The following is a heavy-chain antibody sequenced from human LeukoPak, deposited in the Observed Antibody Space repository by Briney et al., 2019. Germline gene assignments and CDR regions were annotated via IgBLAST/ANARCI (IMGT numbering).Heavy chain of an antibody. Sequence: SVKVSCKASGGTFSSYAISWVRQAPGQGLEWMGRIIPIFGTANYAQKFQGRVTITTDESTSTAYMELSSLRSEDTAVYYCARGPELLYYYDSSGYYAYWGQGTMVTVSS. D-gene: IGHD3-22*01. CDR1: GGTFSSYA. CDR2: IIPIFGTA. CDR3: ARGPELLYYYDSSGYYAY. V-gene: IGHV1-69*05. J-gene: IGHJ4*02.